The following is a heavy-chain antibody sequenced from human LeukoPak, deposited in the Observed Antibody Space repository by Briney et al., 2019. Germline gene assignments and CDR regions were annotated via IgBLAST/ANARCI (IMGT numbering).Heavy chain of an antibody. Sequence: KPGGSLRLSCAASGFTFSNAWMSWVRQAPGKGLEWVGHIKSKSDGGTTDYAAPVKGRFTISRDDSKNTLYMQMNSLKTEDTAVYYCTTGITMVRGVIHLIDYWGQGTLVTVSS. CDR3: TTGITMVRGVIHLIDY. V-gene: IGHV3-15*01. CDR1: GFTFSNAW. D-gene: IGHD3-10*01. J-gene: IGHJ4*02. CDR2: IKSKSDGGTT.